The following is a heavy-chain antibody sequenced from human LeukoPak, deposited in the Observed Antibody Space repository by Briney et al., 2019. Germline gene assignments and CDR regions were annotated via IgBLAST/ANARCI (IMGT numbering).Heavy chain of an antibody. D-gene: IGHD2-21*01. CDR2: IKQGGAVK. V-gene: IGHV3-7*01. CDR1: GFTFRSYW. Sequence: PGGSLRLSCAASGFTFRSYWVTWVRKAPGKGLEWVANIKQGGAVKYNEDSVKGRFTISRDNAKNSLYLQMNSLRAEDTAVYYCAREAYYKMDVWGQGTTVTVSS. CDR3: AREAYYKMDV. J-gene: IGHJ6*02.